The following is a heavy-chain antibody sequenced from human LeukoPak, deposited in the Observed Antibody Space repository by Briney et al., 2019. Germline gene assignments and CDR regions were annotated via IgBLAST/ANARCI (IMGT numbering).Heavy chain of an antibody. CDR2: IIPILGIA. CDR1: GGTFSSYA. CDR3: ARDPTNGPPDV. V-gene: IGHV1-69*04. D-gene: IGHD2-8*01. Sequence: ASVKVSCKASGGTFSSYAISWVRQAPGQGLEWMGRIIPILGIANYAQKFQGSVTITADKSTSTAYMELSSLRSEDTAVYYCARDPTNGPPDVWGQGTTVTVSS. J-gene: IGHJ6*02.